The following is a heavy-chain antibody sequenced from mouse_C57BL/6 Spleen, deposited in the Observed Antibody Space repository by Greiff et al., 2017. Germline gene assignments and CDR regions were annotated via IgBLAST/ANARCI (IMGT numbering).Heavy chain of an antibody. D-gene: IGHD1-1*01. CDR1: GFNIKDYY. V-gene: IGHV14-2*01. CDR2: IDPEDGET. J-gene: IGHJ2*01. Sequence: VQLQQSGAELVKPGASVKLSCTASGFNIKDYYMHWVKQRTEQGLEWIGRIDPEDGETKYAPKFKGKATITADTSSNTAYLQLSSLTSEDTAVYYGARSVTTVVARGDFDYWGQGTTLTVSS. CDR3: ARSVTTVVARGDFDY.